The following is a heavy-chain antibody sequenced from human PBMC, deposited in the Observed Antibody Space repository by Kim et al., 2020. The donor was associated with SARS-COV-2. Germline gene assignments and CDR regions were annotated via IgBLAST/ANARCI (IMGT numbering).Heavy chain of an antibody. V-gene: IGHV3-30*04. J-gene: IGHJ6*02. CDR1: GFTFSSYA. CDR3: ARDSGKFGTFDFYYYYGMDV. Sequence: GGSLRLSCAASGFTFSSYAMHWVRQAPGKGLEWVAVISYDGSNKYYADSVKGRFTISRDNSKNTLYLQMNSLRAEDTAVYYCARDSGKFGTFDFYYYYGMDVWGQGTTVTVSS. D-gene: IGHD3-10*01. CDR2: ISYDGSNK.